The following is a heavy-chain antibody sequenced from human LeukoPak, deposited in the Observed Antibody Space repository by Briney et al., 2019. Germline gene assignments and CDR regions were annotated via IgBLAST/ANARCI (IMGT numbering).Heavy chain of an antibody. V-gene: IGHV4-34*01. CDR2: INHSGRT. CDR1: GGSFSGDY. CDR3: ARDPDSSSPDY. D-gene: IGHD6-13*01. Sequence: KPSETLSLTCVVYGGSFSGDYWSWIRQPPGRGLEWIGEINHSGRTNYNPSLKSRVTISVDTSKNQFSLKLSSVTAADTAVYYCARDPDSSSPDYWGQGTLVTVSS. J-gene: IGHJ4*02.